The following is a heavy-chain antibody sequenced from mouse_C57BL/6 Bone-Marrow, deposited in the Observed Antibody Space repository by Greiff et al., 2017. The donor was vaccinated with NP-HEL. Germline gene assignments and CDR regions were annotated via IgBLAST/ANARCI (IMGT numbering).Heavy chain of an antibody. CDR3: ARGGGYFWFAY. CDR1: GYTFTSYW. Sequence: QVHVKQPGAELVMPGASVKLSCKASGYTFTSYWMHWVKQRPGQGLEWIGEIDPSDSYTNYNQKFKGKSTLTVDKSSSTAYMQLSSLTSEDSAVYYCARGGGYFWFAYWGQGTLVTVSA. D-gene: IGHD2-3*01. CDR2: IDPSDSYT. V-gene: IGHV1-69*01. J-gene: IGHJ3*01.